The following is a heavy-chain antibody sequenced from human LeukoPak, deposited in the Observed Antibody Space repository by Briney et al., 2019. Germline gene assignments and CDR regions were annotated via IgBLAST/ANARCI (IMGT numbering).Heavy chain of an antibody. V-gene: IGHV4-30-2*01. CDR3: ARERVVVVPAAIDMMTNIRGAFDI. CDR1: GGSISSGGYY. J-gene: IGHJ3*02. D-gene: IGHD2-2*01. Sequence: PSETLSLTCTVSGGSISSGGYYWSWIRQPPGKGLEWIGYIYHSGSTYYNPSLKSRVTISVDRSKNQFSLKLSSVTAADTAVYYCARERVVVVPAAIDMMTNIRGAFDIWGQGTMVTVSS. CDR2: IYHSGST.